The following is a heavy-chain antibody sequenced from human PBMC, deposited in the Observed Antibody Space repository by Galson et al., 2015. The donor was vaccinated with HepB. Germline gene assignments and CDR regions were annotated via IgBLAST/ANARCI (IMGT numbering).Heavy chain of an antibody. CDR1: GFTFDDYT. J-gene: IGHJ5*02. V-gene: IGHV3-43*01. Sequence: SLRLSCAASGFTFDDYTMHWVRQAPGKGLEWVSLISWDGGSTYYADSVKGRFTISRDNSKNSLYLQMNSLRTEDTALYYCAKDMRGSCYSCGFDPWGQGTLVTVSS. CDR2: ISWDGGST. CDR3: AKDMRGSCYSCGFDP. D-gene: IGHD2-15*01.